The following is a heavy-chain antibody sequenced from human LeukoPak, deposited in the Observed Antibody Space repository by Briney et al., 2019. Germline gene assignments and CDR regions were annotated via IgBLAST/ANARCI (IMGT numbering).Heavy chain of an antibody. V-gene: IGHV3-33*01. Sequence: GQSLRLSCSASGFTFSRHGMHWVRQAPGKGLEWVSVIWYDATNKYYADSVKGRFTDSRDNSKNTMFLQMNTLRAEDTAVHYCARGSGLVVRGDAMDVWGQGTTVTVFS. CDR3: ARGSGLVVRGDAMDV. CDR2: IWYDATNK. J-gene: IGHJ6*02. CDR1: GFTFSRHG. D-gene: IGHD3-22*01.